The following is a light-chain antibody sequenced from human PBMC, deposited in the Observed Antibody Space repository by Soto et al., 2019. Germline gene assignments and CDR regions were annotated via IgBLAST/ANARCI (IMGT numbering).Light chain of an antibody. CDR1: SSNIGSNY. Sequence: QSVLTQPPSASGTPGQRVTISCSGSSSNIGSNYVYWYQQLPGTAPKLLIYRNNQRPSGVPDRFSGSKSGTSASLAISGLRSEDEADYYCAAWDDSLSGYVFGTGTXVTVL. V-gene: IGLV1-47*01. J-gene: IGLJ1*01. CDR2: RNN. CDR3: AAWDDSLSGYV.